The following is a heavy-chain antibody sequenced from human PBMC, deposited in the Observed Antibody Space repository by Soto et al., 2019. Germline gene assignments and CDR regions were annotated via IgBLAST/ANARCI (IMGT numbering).Heavy chain of an antibody. CDR3: TRSLSWNRGNSFQH. Sequence: PSETLSLTCAVSGASISSGGYSWSWIRQPPGKGLEWIGYIYHSGSTYYNPSLKSRVTISVDRSKNQFSLTLSSVTAADTAVYYCTRSLSWNRGNSFQHWGQGTLVTVSS. CDR2: IYHSGST. J-gene: IGHJ1*01. CDR1: GASISSGGYS. V-gene: IGHV4-30-2*01. D-gene: IGHD1-1*01.